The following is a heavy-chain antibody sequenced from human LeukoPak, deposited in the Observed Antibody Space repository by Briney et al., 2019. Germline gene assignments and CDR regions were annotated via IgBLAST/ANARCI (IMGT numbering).Heavy chain of an antibody. V-gene: IGHV4-34*01. J-gene: IGHJ5*02. CDR2: INHSGST. D-gene: IGHD6-25*01. CDR1: GGSFSGYY. Sequence: SETLSLTCAVYGGSFSGYYWSWIRQPPGKGLEWIGEINHSGSTNYNPSLKSRVTISVDTSKNQFSLKLSSVTAADTAVYYCAGDQGGAAAAFFDHWGQGTLVTVSS. CDR3: AGDQGGAAAAFFDH.